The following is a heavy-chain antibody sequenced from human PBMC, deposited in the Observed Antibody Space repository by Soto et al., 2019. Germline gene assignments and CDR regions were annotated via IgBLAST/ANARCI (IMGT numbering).Heavy chain of an antibody. CDR3: AKDATRTSGWYYLDY. D-gene: IGHD6-19*01. Sequence: EVQLSESGGGLVHPGGSLRLSCAASGFTFKTLAMGWVRQAPGKGLEWVSVMSYSGDLTYYADSVKGRFTISRDNSKNTLYLQMDSLRADDTAVYYCAKDATRTSGWYYLDYWGQGTLVTVSS. CDR2: MSYSGDLT. CDR1: GFTFKTLA. V-gene: IGHV3-23*01. J-gene: IGHJ4*02.